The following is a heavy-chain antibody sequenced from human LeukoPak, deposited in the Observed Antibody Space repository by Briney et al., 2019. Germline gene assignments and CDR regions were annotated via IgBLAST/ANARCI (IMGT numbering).Heavy chain of an antibody. V-gene: IGHV2-5*02. CDR3: AHRRREGTVTTGFDY. Sequence: GPTLVKPTQTLTLTCTFSGFSLSTSGVGVGWIRQPPGKALECLALIYWDDDKRYSPSLKSRVTITKDTSKNQVVLTMTNMDPVDTATYYCAHRRREGTVTTGFDYWGQGTLVTVSS. CDR2: IYWDDDK. D-gene: IGHD4-17*01. J-gene: IGHJ4*02. CDR1: GFSLSTSGVG.